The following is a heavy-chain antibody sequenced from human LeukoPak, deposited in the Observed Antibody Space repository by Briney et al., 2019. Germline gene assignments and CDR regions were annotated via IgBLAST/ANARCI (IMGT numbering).Heavy chain of an antibody. CDR2: IKQDGSEK. V-gene: IGHV3-7*01. CDR1: GFNFNRYW. D-gene: IGHD2-2*01. CDR3: ARDHRGYQLPQLNYYYYMDV. J-gene: IGHJ6*03. Sequence: GGSLRLSCAASGFNFNRYWMNWIRQAPGKGLEWVVNIKQDGSEKYYVDSVKGRFTISYDSAKNSLYLQMNSLRAEDTAVYYCARDHRGYQLPQLNYYYYMDVWGKGTTVTVSS.